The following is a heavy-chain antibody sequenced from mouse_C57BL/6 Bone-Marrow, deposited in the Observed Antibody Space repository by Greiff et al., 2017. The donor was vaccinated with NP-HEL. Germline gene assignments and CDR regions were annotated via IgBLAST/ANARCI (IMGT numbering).Heavy chain of an antibody. D-gene: IGHD1-1*01. CDR1: GYSITSGYY. CDR3: ARRSITTVVAFDY. V-gene: IGHV3-6*01. J-gene: IGHJ2*01. CDR2: ISYDGSN. Sequence: EVHLVESGPGLVKPSQSLSLTCSVTGYSITSGYYWNWIRQFPGNKLEWMGYISYDGSNNYNPSLKNRISITRDTSKNQFFLKLNSVTTEDTATYYCARRSITTVVAFDYWGQGTTLTVSS.